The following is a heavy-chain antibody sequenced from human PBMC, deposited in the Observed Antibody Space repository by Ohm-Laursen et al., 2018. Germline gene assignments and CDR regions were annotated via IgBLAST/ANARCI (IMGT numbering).Heavy chain of an antibody. CDR2: IYYTGST. Sequence: SDTLSLTCTVSGGSISSYYWSWIRQPPGKGLEWIGYIYYTGSTNYNPSLKSRVTISVDTSKNQFSLKLSSVTAADTAVYYCARVGKVRGYSYGYYFDYWGQGTLVTVSS. CDR1: GGSISSYY. CDR3: ARVGKVRGYSYGYYFDY. V-gene: IGHV4-59*07. J-gene: IGHJ4*02. D-gene: IGHD5-18*01.